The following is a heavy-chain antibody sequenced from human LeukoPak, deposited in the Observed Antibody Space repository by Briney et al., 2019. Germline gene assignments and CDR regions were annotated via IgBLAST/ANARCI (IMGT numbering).Heavy chain of an antibody. Sequence: SQTLSLTCTVSGGSISSGDYYWNWIRQPPGKGLEWIGYIYYSGSTFYNPSLVSRVTISVDTSKNQSSLKLSSVTTPDTAMYYCARVPTGYYPFDYWGQGTLVTVSS. V-gene: IGHV4-30-4*01. CDR2: IYYSGST. D-gene: IGHD3-9*01. CDR3: ARVPTGYYPFDY. CDR1: GGSISSGDYY. J-gene: IGHJ4*02.